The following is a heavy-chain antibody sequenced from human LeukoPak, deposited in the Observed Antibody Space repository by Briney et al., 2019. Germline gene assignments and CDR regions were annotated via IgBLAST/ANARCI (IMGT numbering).Heavy chain of an antibody. CDR1: GFTFSSYS. Sequence: GGSLRLSCAASGFTFSSYSMNWVRQAPGKGLEWVSSISSSGSNIYYADSLKGRFTISRDNAKNSLYLQMNRLRVDDTAVYFCARGDGSSWHEASNWFDPWGQGTLVTVSS. V-gene: IGHV3-21*01. D-gene: IGHD6-13*01. J-gene: IGHJ5*02. CDR3: ARGDGSSWHEASNWFDP. CDR2: ISSSGSNI.